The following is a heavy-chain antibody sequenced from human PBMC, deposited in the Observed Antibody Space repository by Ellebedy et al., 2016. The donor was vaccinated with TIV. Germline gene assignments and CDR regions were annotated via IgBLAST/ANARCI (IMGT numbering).Heavy chain of an antibody. CDR1: GYTFTSYG. J-gene: IGHJ6*03. CDR3: ARSSGQLWLANYMDV. CDR2: ISAYNGNT. D-gene: IGHD5-18*01. V-gene: IGHV1-18*01. Sequence: ASVKVSXXASGYTFTSYGISWVRQAPGQGLEWMGWISAYNGNTNYAQKFQGRVTMTRDTSISTAYMELSRLRSDDTAVYYCARSSGQLWLANYMDVWGKGTTVTVSS.